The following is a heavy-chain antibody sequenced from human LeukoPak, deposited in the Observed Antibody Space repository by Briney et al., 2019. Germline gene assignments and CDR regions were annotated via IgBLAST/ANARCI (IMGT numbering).Heavy chain of an antibody. CDR1: GGSISSGDYD. V-gene: IGHV4-30-4*01. CDR3: ARVGDTTVIDY. Sequence: SQTLSLTCTVSGGSISSGDYDWSWIRQPPGKGLEWIGYIYYSGGTYYNPSLKSRVTISVDTSKNQFSLKLSSVTAADTAVYYCARVGDTTVIDYWGQGTLVTVSS. J-gene: IGHJ4*02. D-gene: IGHD4-17*01. CDR2: IYYSGGT.